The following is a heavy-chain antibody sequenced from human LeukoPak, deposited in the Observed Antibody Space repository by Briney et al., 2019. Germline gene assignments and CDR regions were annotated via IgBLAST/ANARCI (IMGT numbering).Heavy chain of an antibody. J-gene: IGHJ4*02. Sequence: SETLSLTCAVYGGSFSGYYWSWIRQPPGKGLEWIGEINHSGSTNYNPSLKSRDTISVDTSKNQFSLKLSSVTAADTAVYYCARVDSTYGYAGGNYFDSWGQGTLVTVSS. D-gene: IGHD5-18*01. CDR3: ARVDSTYGYAGGNYFDS. CDR1: GGSFSGYY. V-gene: IGHV4-34*01. CDR2: INHSGST.